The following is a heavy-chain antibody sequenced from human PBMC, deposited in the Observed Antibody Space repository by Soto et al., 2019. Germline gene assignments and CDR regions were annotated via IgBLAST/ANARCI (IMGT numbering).Heavy chain of an antibody. CDR2: ISYDGGNE. V-gene: IGHV3-30*18. Sequence: ENVVESGGGLVPPGRSLRLSCSASGFIFSEHGMTWIRRAPGRGLEWVALISYDGGNEKYTESVKDRFTISRDDSHNVAYLQMSSLRTEDTAMYYCAKDRYSGTYPTDFDYWGQGSLVTVSS. CDR1: GFIFSEHG. D-gene: IGHD1-26*01. CDR3: AKDRYSGTYPTDFDY. J-gene: IGHJ4*02.